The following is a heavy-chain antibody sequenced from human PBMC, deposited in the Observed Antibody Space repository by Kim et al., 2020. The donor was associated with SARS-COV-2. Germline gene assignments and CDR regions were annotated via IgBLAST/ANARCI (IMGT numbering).Heavy chain of an antibody. V-gene: IGHV3-21*04. CDR3: ARDRAFWGKLAYYGMDV. CDR2: ISSSSSYI. J-gene: IGHJ6*02. CDR1: GFTFSSYS. Sequence: GGSLRLSCAASGFTFSSYSMNWVRQAPGKGLEWVSSISSSSSYIYYADSVKGRFTISRDNAKNSLYLQMNSLRAEDTAVYYCARDRAFWGKLAYYGMDVWGQGTTVTVSS. D-gene: IGHD3-16*01.